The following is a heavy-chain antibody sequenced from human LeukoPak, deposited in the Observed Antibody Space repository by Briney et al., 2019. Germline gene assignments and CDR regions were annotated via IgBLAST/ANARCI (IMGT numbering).Heavy chain of an antibody. Sequence: GGSLRLSCAASGFMFTSYSMNWVRQAPGKGLEWVAYISSPSTNIYYVDSVKGRFTISRDNAKNSLYLQMNSLRDEDTAVYYCARDIYSSSWYAYGSFDLWGQGTLVTVSS. D-gene: IGHD6-13*01. CDR3: ARDIYSSSWYAYGSFDL. CDR2: ISSPSTNI. CDR1: GFMFTSYS. J-gene: IGHJ5*02. V-gene: IGHV3-48*02.